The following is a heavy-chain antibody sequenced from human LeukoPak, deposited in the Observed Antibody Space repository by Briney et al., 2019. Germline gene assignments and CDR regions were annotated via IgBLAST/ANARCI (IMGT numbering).Heavy chain of an antibody. D-gene: IGHD3-3*01. CDR2: INHSGST. CDR3: ARGGIRFLEWAYYYYYYMDV. V-gene: IGHV4-34*01. J-gene: IGHJ6*03. Sequence: PSETLSLTCAVYGGSFSGYYLSWIRQPPGKGLEWIGEINHSGSTNYNPSLKSRVTISVDTSKNQFSLKLSSVTAADTAVYYCARGGIRFLEWAYYYYYYMDVWGKGTTVTVSS. CDR1: GGSFSGYY.